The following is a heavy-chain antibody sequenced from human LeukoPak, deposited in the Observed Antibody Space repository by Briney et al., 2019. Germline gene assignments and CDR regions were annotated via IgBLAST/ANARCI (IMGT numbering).Heavy chain of an antibody. Sequence: GASVKVSCKASGYTFTSYDINWVRQATGQGLEWMGWMNPNSGNTGYAQKFQGRVTMTRNTSISTAYMELSSLRSEDTAVYYCARGCSSTSCYMKVFDYWGQGTLVTVSS. CDR3: ARGCSSTSCYMKVFDY. CDR2: MNPNSGNT. V-gene: IGHV1-8*01. J-gene: IGHJ4*02. CDR1: GYTFTSYD. D-gene: IGHD2-2*02.